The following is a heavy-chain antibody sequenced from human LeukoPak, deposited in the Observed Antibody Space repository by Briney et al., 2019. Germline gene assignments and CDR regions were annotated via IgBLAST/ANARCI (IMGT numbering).Heavy chain of an antibody. CDR2: ISGSGGST. CDR1: GFTFSSYA. V-gene: IGHV3-23*01. CDR3: ANVPSGSTSCCSDY. Sequence: GGSLRLSCAASGFTFSSYAMSWVRQAPGKGLEWVSAISGSGGSTYYADSVKGRFTISRDNSKNTLYLQMNSLRAEDTAVYYCANVPSGSTSCCSDYWGQGTLVTVSS. J-gene: IGHJ4*02. D-gene: IGHD2-2*01.